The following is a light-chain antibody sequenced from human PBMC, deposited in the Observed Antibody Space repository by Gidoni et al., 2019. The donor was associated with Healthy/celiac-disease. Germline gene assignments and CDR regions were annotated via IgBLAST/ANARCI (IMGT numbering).Light chain of an antibody. V-gene: IGLV2-14*01. CDR1: SSDVGGYNY. Sequence: QSALTPLASVSGSPGQSITISCTGTSSDVGGYNYVAWYQQPPGKAPKLMIYDVSNRPSGVSNRFSGSKSGNTASLTISGLQAEDEADYYCSSYTSSSTWVFGGGTKLTVL. CDR3: SSYTSSSTWV. J-gene: IGLJ3*02. CDR2: DVS.